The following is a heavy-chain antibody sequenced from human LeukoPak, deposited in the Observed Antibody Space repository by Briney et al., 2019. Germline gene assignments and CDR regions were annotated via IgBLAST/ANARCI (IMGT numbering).Heavy chain of an antibody. CDR2: INPSGGTT. D-gene: IGHD3-22*01. CDR3: ARDAYRDGSGSSPNWFDP. V-gene: IGHV1-46*01. J-gene: IGHJ5*02. Sequence: GASVKVSCKTSGYIFTNYYIHWVRQAPGHGLEWMGIINPSGGTTNYAQKFQDRVTMTRDTSTSTVFMDLSTLTSDDTAIYYCARDAYRDGSGSSPNWFDPWGQGTLVTVSS. CDR1: GYIFTNYY.